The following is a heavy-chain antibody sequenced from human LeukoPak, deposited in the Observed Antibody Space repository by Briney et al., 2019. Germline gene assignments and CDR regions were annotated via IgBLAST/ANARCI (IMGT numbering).Heavy chain of an antibody. Sequence: SETLSLTCTVSGGSISSSSYYWGWIRQPPGKGLEWIGSIYYSGSTYYNPSLKSRVTISVDTSKNQFSLKLSSVTAADTAVYYCARGLIVVVYDAFDIWGQGAMVTVSS. J-gene: IGHJ3*02. CDR2: IYYSGST. CDR1: GGSISSSSYY. CDR3: ARGLIVVVYDAFDI. V-gene: IGHV4-39*07. D-gene: IGHD3-22*01.